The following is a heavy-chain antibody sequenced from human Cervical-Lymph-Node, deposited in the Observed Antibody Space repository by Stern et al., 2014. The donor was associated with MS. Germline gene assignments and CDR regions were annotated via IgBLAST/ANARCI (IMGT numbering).Heavy chain of an antibody. Sequence: VQLVESGAEVKKPGSSGKVSCKASEDTFASYAITWVRQAPGQGLEWMGGIVPLLGTTRNAQKFQGRVTITADDSTSTSYMELSSLRSEDTAIYYCARHPSTRYYDMDVWGQGTTVTVSS. CDR1: EDTFASYA. CDR3: ARHPSTRYYDMDV. V-gene: IGHV1-69*01. CDR2: IVPLLGTT. J-gene: IGHJ6*02.